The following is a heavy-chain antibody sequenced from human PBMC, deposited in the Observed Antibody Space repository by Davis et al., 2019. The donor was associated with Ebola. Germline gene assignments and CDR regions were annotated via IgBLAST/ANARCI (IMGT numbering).Heavy chain of an antibody. CDR3: ARDGYSNDWGDY. CDR2: ISSSGGST. D-gene: IGHD6-19*01. CDR1: GFTFSSYA. V-gene: IGHV3-23*01. Sequence: GGSLRLSCAASGFTFSSYAMSWVRQAPGKGLEWVSAISSSGGSTYYADSVKDRFTISRDNSKNSLFLQMNSLRDEDTAVYYCARDGYSNDWGDYWGQGTLVTVSS. J-gene: IGHJ4*02.